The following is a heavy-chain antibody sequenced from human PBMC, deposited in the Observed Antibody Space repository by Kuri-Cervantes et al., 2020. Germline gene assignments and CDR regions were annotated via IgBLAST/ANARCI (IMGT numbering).Heavy chain of an antibody. V-gene: IGHV4-38-2*02. D-gene: IGHD3-10*01. J-gene: IGHJ6*02. Sequence: SETLSLTCTVSGYSISSGYYWGWIRQPPGKGLEWIGSIYHSGSTYYNPSLKSRVTISVDTSKNQFSLKVTSVTAADTAVYYCARGPSKGWGSYYNPYYYYGMDVWGQGTTVTVSS. CDR3: ARGPSKGWGSYYNPYYYYGMDV. CDR1: GYSISSGYY. CDR2: IYHSGST.